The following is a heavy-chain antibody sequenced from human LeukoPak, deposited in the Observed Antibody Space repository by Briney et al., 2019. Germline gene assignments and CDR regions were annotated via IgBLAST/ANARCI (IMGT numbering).Heavy chain of an antibody. V-gene: IGHV4-34*01. D-gene: IGHD2-2*01. CDR1: GFTFSDSY. Sequence: GSLRLSCAASGFTFSDSYMSWIRQPPGKGLEWIGEVSHSGSTNYNPSLKSRVTISVDTSKNQYSLKMTSVTAADTAVYYCARWSVREYCTGTSCYFDQYYYYGMDVWGQGTTVTVSS. CDR2: VSHSGST. CDR3: ARWSVREYCTGTSCYFDQYYYYGMDV. J-gene: IGHJ6*02.